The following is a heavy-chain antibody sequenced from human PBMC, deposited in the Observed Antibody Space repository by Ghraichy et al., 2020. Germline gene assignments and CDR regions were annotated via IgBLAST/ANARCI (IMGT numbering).Heavy chain of an antibody. V-gene: IGHV4-30-2*01. CDR2: IYHSGST. CDR3: ARGREQQLGGFDY. J-gene: IGHJ4*02. D-gene: IGHD6-13*01. CDR1: GGSISSGGYS. Sequence: SQTLSLTCAVSGGSISSGGYSWSWIRQPPGKGLEWIGYIYHSGSTYYNPSLKSRVTISVDRSKNQFSLKLSSVTAADTAVYYCARGREQQLGGFDYWGQGTLVTVSS.